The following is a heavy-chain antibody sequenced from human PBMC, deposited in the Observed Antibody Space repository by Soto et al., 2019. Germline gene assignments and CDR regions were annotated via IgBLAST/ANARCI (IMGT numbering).Heavy chain of an antibody. J-gene: IGHJ4*02. CDR1: GFSLTTRPMG. CDR2: AYWDDDN. D-gene: IGHD1-1*01. Sequence: SGPTLVNPTQTLTLTCSFSGFSLTTRPMGVGWIRQSPGKALEWLGFAYWDDDNRYSPSLKSRLTITKDTSKNQVVLTMTNMDPVDTATYYCAHSPPPGPRPYYFDYWGQGTQVTVSS. V-gene: IGHV2-5*02. CDR3: AHSPPPGPRPYYFDY.